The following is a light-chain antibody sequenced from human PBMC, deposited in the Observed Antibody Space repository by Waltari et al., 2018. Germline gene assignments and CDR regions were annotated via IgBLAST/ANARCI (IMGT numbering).Light chain of an antibody. J-gene: IGLJ3*02. CDR2: EVI. Sequence: QSALTQPASVSGSPGQSITISCTGTSSDVGGYNYASWYQQHPGKAPKLMIYEVINRPSGVSNRFSGSKSGNTASLTISGLQAEDEADYYCSSYTSSSTLVFGGGTKLTVL. V-gene: IGLV2-14*01. CDR3: SSYTSSSTLV. CDR1: SSDVGGYNY.